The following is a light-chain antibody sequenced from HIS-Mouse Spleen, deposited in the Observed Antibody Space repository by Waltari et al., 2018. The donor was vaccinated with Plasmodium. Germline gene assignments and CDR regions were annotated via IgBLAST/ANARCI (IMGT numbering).Light chain of an antibody. CDR2: DEN. V-gene: IGLV3-21*03. CDR1: NIGSKS. Sequence: SYVLTQPPSVSVAPGKTARITCGGNNIGSKSVHWYQQKPGQAPVLGVYDENDRPSGMPGGFSGSNSGNTDTLTISRVEAGDEADYYCQVWDSSSDHPDVVFGGGTKLTVL. J-gene: IGLJ2*01. CDR3: QVWDSSSDHPDVV.